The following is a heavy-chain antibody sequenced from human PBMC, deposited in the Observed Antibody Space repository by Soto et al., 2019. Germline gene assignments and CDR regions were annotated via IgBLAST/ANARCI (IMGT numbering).Heavy chain of an antibody. CDR3: ARDGSSGWYLTMIDY. J-gene: IGHJ4*02. CDR1: GFPVSIYE. Sequence: GGYLILSCAASGFPVSIYEINWVRQAPGKGLEWVSYISISGSTIYYADSVKGRFTISRDNAKNSLYLQMNSLRAEDTAVYYCARDGSSGWYLTMIDYWGQGTLVTVSS. V-gene: IGHV3-48*03. CDR2: ISISGSTI. D-gene: IGHD6-19*01.